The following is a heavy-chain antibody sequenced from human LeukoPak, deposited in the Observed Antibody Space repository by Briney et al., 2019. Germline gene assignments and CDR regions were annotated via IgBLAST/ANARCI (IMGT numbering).Heavy chain of an antibody. J-gene: IGHJ4*02. CDR1: GFTFSSYE. Sequence: GGSLRLSCAASGFTFSSYEMNWVRQAPGKGLEWVSYISSSGSTIYYADSVKGRFTISRDNAKNSLYLQMNRLRAEGPSVYCRARAPDDYGGNWGGFDYWGQGTLVTVSS. CDR2: ISSSGSTI. V-gene: IGHV3-48*03. CDR3: ARAPDDYGGNWGGFDY. D-gene: IGHD4-23*01.